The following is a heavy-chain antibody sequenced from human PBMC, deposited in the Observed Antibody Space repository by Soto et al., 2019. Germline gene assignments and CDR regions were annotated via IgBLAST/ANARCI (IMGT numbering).Heavy chain of an antibody. V-gene: IGHV4-59*13. Sequence: QVQLQESGPRLVKPSETLSLTCTVSGGSISSFHWNWIRQPPGQGLEWIGNIFYSGATDYNPSHNSQVSIGVDTSKKQISLKLTYVTAADPAVYYCARDRDPYSSSSSRWFDPWGQGTLVTVSS. D-gene: IGHD6-6*01. CDR3: ARDRDPYSSSSSRWFDP. CDR1: GGSISSFH. J-gene: IGHJ5*02. CDR2: IFYSGAT.